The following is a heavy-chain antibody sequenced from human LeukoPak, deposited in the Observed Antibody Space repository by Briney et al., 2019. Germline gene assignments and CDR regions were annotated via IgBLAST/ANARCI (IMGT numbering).Heavy chain of an antibody. CDR1: GGSISSYY. J-gene: IGHJ4*02. D-gene: IGHD6-6*01. CDR3: ARQDSSSAALDY. CDR2: IYYSGST. V-gene: IGHV4-59*08. Sequence: SETLSLTCTVSGGSISSYYWSWIRQPPGKGLEWIGYIYYSGSTNYNPSLKSRVTIPVDTSKNQFSLKLSSVTAADTAVYYCARQDSSSAALDYWGQGTLVTVSS.